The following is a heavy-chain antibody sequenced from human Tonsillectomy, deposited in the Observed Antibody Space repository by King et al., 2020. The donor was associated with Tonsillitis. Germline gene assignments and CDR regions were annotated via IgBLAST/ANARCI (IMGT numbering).Heavy chain of an antibody. CDR3: ARGSRLLGY. CDR1: GFSFSNYW. Sequence: QLVQSGAEVKKPGESLKISCKGFGFSFSNYWVAWVRQVPERGLEWVGMIYPDDSDTRYNPSFQGRVTISAGRSNNTAYLHWSNLKASVGGIYYCARGSRLLGYWGQGTLLTVSS. D-gene: IGHD2-15*01. J-gene: IGHJ4*02. CDR2: IYPDDSDT. V-gene: IGHV5-51*01.